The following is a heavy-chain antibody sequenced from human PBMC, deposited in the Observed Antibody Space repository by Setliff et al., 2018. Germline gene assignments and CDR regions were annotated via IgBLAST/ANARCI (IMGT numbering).Heavy chain of an antibody. V-gene: IGHV4-30-4*08. Sequence: SETLSLTCTVSGGSISSGDYYWSWIRQPPGKGLEWIGYIYYSGSTYYNPSLKSRVTISVDTSKNQFSLKLSSVTAADTAVYYCASYDSPSSSWDYWGQGTLVTVSS. D-gene: IGHD6-13*01. J-gene: IGHJ4*02. CDR2: IYYSGST. CDR1: GGSISSGDYY. CDR3: ASYDSPSSSWDY.